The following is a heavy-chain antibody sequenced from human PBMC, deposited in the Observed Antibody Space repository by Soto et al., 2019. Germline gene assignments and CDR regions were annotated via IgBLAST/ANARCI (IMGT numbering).Heavy chain of an antibody. Sequence: QVQLVQSGAEVKKPGASVKVSCKASGYTFTSYGITWVRQAPGQGLEWMGWINAYNGNTNYAQKLQGRVTMTTDTSTSTAYMELRSLRSDDTAVYYCARDLENYGDYLDFDYWGQGTLVTVSS. CDR1: GYTFTSYG. J-gene: IGHJ4*02. V-gene: IGHV1-18*01. CDR2: INAYNGNT. D-gene: IGHD4-17*01. CDR3: ARDLENYGDYLDFDY.